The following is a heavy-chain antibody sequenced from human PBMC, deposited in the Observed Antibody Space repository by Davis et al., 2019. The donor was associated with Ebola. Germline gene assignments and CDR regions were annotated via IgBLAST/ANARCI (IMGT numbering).Heavy chain of an antibody. V-gene: IGHV1-46*01. D-gene: IGHD6-19*01. CDR2: INPSGGST. CDR3: ARALAVAGTSGSWYFDL. Sequence: ASVKVSCKASGYTFTSYYMHWVRQAPGQGLEWMGIINPSGGSTSSAQKFQGRVTMTRDTSTSTVYMELSSLRSEDTAVYYCARALAVAGTSGSWYFDLWGRGTLVTVSS. J-gene: IGHJ2*01. CDR1: GYTFTSYY.